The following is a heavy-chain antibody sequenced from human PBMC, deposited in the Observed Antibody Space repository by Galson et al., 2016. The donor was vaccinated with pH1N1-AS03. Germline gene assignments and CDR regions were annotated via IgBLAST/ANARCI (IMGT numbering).Heavy chain of an antibody. Sequence: SLRLSCAASGFSFSSYGMHWARQAPGKGLEWVAFIPYDGNNKYYSDSVKGRFTISRDNSKNTVYLQMNSLRAEDTAVYYCAKDHSNFYGMDVWGPGTTVTVSS. J-gene: IGHJ6*02. CDR2: IPYDGNNK. D-gene: IGHD4-11*01. V-gene: IGHV3-30*02. CDR3: AKDHSNFYGMDV. CDR1: GFSFSSYG.